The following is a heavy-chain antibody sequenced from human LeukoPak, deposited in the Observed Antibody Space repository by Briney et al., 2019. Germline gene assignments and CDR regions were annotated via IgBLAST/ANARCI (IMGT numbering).Heavy chain of an antibody. J-gene: IGHJ6*03. V-gene: IGHV4-39*01. CDR1: GGSISSSSYY. CDR3: ARHGDYYYYYYMDV. Sequence: SETLSLTCTVSGGSISSSSYYWGWIRQPPGKGLEWIGSIYYSGSTFYNPSLKSRVTISVDTSKNQFSLKLSSVTAADTAVYYCARHGDYYYYYYMDVWGKGTTVTISS. CDR2: IYYSGST.